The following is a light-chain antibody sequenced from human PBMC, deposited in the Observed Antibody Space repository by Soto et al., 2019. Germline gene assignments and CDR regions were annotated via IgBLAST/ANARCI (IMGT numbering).Light chain of an antibody. J-gene: IGKJ1*01. CDR1: QSLLHSNGYNY. V-gene: IGKV2-28*01. CDR3: MQALQTPPT. Sequence: EIVMTQSPLSLPVTPGEPASISCRSSQSLLHSNGYNYLDWYLQKPGQSPQLLICLGSNRASGVPDRFSGSGSGTDFTLKISRVEAEDVGVYYCMQALQTPPTFGQGTRVDIK. CDR2: LGS.